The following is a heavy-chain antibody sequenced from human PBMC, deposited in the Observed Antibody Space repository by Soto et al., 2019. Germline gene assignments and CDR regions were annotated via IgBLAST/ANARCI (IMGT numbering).Heavy chain of an antibody. CDR1: GGSISSGDYY. J-gene: IGHJ4*02. V-gene: IGHV4-30-4*01. D-gene: IGHD3-22*01. CDR2: IYYSGST. Sequence: PSETLSLTCTVSGGSISSGDYYWSWIRQPPGKGLEWIGYIYYSGSTYYNPSLKSRVTISVDTSKNQFSLKLSSVTAADTAVYYCARAYYDSSGYPAFDYWGQGTLVTVSS. CDR3: ARAYYDSSGYPAFDY.